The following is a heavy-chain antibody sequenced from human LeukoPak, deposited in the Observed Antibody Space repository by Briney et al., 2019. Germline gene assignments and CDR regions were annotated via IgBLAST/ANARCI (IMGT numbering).Heavy chain of an antibody. CDR3: SVTVGELSIYDY. V-gene: IGHV3-49*04. Sequence: PGWSLRLSCTATGFTFGDYAVSWVRQAPCKGLDWVGFVRGSPYGGTTQYAASVKGRFTISRDDSKSIDQLQLNSLKTEDTAVYYCSVTVGELSIYDYWGQGTLVTVSS. CDR1: GFTFGDYA. J-gene: IGHJ4*02. CDR2: VRGSPYGGTT. D-gene: IGHD3-16*02.